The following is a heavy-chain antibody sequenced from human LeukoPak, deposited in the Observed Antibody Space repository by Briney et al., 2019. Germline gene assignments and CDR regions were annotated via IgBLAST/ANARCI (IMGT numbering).Heavy chain of an antibody. CDR2: ISGSGDRT. CDR3: AKIQLSNFDITFDY. D-gene: IGHD4-11*01. CDR1: GFTFSSYV. Sequence: GGSLRLSCAASGFTFSSYVMNWVRQAPGEGLEWVSSISGSGDRTFYADSVKGRFTISRDNSKNTLYLQMNSLRAEDTAVYFCAKIQLSNFDITFDYWGQGTLATVSS. V-gene: IGHV3-23*01. J-gene: IGHJ4*02.